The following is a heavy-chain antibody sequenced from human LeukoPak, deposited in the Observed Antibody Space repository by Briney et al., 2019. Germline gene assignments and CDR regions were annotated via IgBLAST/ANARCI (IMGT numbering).Heavy chain of an antibody. D-gene: IGHD3-22*01. CDR3: ARDLTTALYYYDSSGYRY. Sequence: GASVKVSCKASGYTFTGYYMHWVRQAPGQGLEWMGWINPNSGGTNYAQKFQGRVTMTRDTSISTAYMELRSLRSDDTAVYYCARDLTTALYYYDSSGYRYWGQGTLVTVSS. V-gene: IGHV1-2*02. J-gene: IGHJ4*02. CDR1: GYTFTGYY. CDR2: INPNSGGT.